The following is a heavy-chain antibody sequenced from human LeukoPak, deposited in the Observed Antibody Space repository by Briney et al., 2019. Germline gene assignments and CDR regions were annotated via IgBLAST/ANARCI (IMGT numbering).Heavy chain of an antibody. CDR3: ASYDILTGFDY. D-gene: IGHD3-9*01. J-gene: IGHJ4*02. Sequence: PSETLSLTCTASGGSISSSSYYWGWIRQPPGKGLEWIGSIYYTGSTYYNPSLKSRVTMSVDTSKDQFSLKLTSMSAADTAVYYCASYDILTGFDYWGQGNLVTVSS. CDR1: GGSISSSSYY. CDR2: IYYTGST. V-gene: IGHV4-39*01.